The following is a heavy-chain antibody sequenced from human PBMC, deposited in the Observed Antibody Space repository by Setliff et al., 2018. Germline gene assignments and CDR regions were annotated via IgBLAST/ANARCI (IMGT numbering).Heavy chain of an antibody. J-gene: IGHJ4*02. Sequence: WASVKVSCKSSGFTFTDYGITWVRQVPGQGLEWMGWINNYNFNTQYAQKFQGRVTVTTDTSTTTAYMELRSLRADDTAVYYCLRLVRYCSRTSCQRTSGDEVWGQGTLVTVSS. CDR2: INNYNFNT. V-gene: IGHV1-18*01. D-gene: IGHD2-8*01. CDR3: LRLVRYCSRTSCQRTSGDEV. CDR1: GFTFTDYG.